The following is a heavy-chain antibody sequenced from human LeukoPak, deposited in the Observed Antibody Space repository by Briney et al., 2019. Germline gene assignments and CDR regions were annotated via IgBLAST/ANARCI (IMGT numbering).Heavy chain of an antibody. V-gene: IGHV4-4*07. CDR3: ARHGIAAAGTPYYYYYMDV. Sequence: SETLSLTCTVSGGSISSYYWSWIRQPAGKGLEWIGRIYISGSTNYNPSLKSRVTISVDTSKNQFSLKLSSVTAADTAVYYCARHGIAAAGTPYYYYYMDVWGKGTTVTISS. CDR2: IYISGST. J-gene: IGHJ6*03. D-gene: IGHD6-13*01. CDR1: GGSISSYY.